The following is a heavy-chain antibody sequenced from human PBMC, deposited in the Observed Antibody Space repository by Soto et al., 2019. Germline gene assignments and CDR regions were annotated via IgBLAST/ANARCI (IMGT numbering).Heavy chain of an antibody. CDR1: GFPFSTYT. V-gene: IGHV3-21*02. Sequence: EVQLVESGGGLVKPGGSLRLSCSASGFPFSTYTMYWVRQAPGKGLEWVSSIPSSSSRNIFYADSVKGRFTIARDNANNMIFLQMNNLRVEDTAVYYCARDDPVFGAIPRMDIWGHGTTVTVSS. J-gene: IGHJ6*02. D-gene: IGHD3-3*01. CDR3: ARDDPVFGAIPRMDI. CDR2: IPSSSSRNI.